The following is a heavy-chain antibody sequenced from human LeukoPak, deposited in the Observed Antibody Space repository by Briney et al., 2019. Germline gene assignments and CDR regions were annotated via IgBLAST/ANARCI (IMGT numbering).Heavy chain of an antibody. Sequence: VKVSCKAXGYTFTXXYMHWVRQAPGQGLEWMGIINPSGGSTSYAQKFQGRVTMTRDTSTSTVYMELSSLRSEDTAVYYCARDPGIPDAFDIWGQGTMVTVSS. CDR3: ARDPGIPDAFDI. V-gene: IGHV1-46*01. J-gene: IGHJ3*02. D-gene: IGHD3-10*01. CDR2: INPSGGST. CDR1: GYTFTXXY.